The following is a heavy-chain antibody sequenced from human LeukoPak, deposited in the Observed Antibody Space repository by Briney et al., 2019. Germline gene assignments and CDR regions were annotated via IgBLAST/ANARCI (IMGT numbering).Heavy chain of an antibody. Sequence: SETLSLTCTVSGGSISSYYWSWIRQPPGKGLEWIGYIYFSGSTYYNPSLKSRVTISVDTSKNQFSLKLSSVTAADTAVYYCARVPGGWFDPWGQGTLVTVSP. CDR1: GGSISSYY. V-gene: IGHV4-59*12. CDR2: IYFSGST. CDR3: ARVPGGWFDP. J-gene: IGHJ5*02. D-gene: IGHD3-10*01.